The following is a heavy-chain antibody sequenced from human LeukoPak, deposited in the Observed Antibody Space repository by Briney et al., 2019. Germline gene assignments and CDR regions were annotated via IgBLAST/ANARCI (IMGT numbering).Heavy chain of an antibody. CDR3: ARGYVDDYGDYGAFDI. J-gene: IGHJ3*02. V-gene: IGHV1-8*01. Sequence: ASVKVSCKASGYTFTSYDINWVRQATGQGLEWMGWMNPNSGNTGYAQKFQGRVTMTRNTSISTAYMELSSLRSEDTAVYYCARGYVDDYGDYGAFDIWGQGTMVTVSS. CDR2: MNPNSGNT. D-gene: IGHD4-17*01. CDR1: GYTFTSYD.